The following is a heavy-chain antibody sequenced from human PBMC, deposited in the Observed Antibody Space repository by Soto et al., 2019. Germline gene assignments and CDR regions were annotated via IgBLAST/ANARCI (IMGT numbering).Heavy chain of an antibody. J-gene: IGHJ1*01. CDR3: ASDISPQH. CDR1: GFTFSSYW. D-gene: IGHD2-21*01. V-gene: IGHV3-74*01. CDR2: ISRDGSST. Sequence: PGGSLRLSCAASGFTFSSYWMNWVRQAPGKGLVWVSRISRDGSSTSHADSVKGRFTISRDNAKNTLYLQMNSLRAEDTAVYYCASDISPQHWGQGTLVTVSS.